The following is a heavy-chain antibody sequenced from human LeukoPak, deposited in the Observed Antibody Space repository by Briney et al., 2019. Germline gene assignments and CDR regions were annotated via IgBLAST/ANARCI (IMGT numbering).Heavy chain of an antibody. Sequence: GASVKVSCKASGYTFTSYGISWVRQAPGQGLEWMGGIIPIFGTANYAQKFQGRVTMTRDTSISTAYMELSRLRSDDTAVYYCARDIDWALDYWGQGTLVTVSS. V-gene: IGHV1-2*02. CDR1: GYTFTSYG. CDR2: IIPIFGTA. D-gene: IGHD3-9*01. J-gene: IGHJ4*02. CDR3: ARDIDWALDY.